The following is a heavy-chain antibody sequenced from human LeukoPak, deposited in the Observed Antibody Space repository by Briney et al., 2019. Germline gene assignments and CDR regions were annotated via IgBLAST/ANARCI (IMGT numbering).Heavy chain of an antibody. CDR3: ARGALGFCSSTSCSDAFDI. CDR1: GGSFSGYY. CDR2: INHSGST. Sequence: SETLSLTCAVYGGSFSGYYWSWIRQPPGKGLEWIGEINHSGSTNYNPSLKSRVTISVDTSKNQFSLKLSSVTAADTAVYYCARGALGFCSSTSCSDAFDIWGQGTMVTVSS. V-gene: IGHV4-34*01. J-gene: IGHJ3*02. D-gene: IGHD2-2*01.